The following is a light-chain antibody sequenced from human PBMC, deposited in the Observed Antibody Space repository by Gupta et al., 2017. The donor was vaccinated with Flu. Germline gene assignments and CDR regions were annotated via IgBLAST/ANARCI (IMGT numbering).Light chain of an antibody. Sequence: PDTLSVSPGERATLSCRASLIMYGRLAWYQQKPGQAPRLLMSGAVTRASDIPARFSGSGSATEFTLTINSLQSEDSAVYYCQQYETGPYTFGQGTRVEIK. V-gene: IGKV3-15*01. CDR1: LIMYGR. CDR2: GAV. CDR3: QQYETGPYT. J-gene: IGKJ2*01.